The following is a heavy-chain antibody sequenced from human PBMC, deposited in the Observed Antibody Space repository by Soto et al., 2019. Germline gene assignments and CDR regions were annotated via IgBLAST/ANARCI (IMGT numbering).Heavy chain of an antibody. CDR3: AKGDRSGGSLNWFDP. D-gene: IGHD2-15*01. CDR2: ISGSGGST. Sequence: GGSLRLSCAASGFTFSSYAMSWVRQAPGKGLEWVSAISGSGGSTYYADSVKGRFTISRDNSKNTLYLQMNSLRAEDTAVYYCAKGDRSGGSLNWFDPWGQGTLVTVFS. J-gene: IGHJ5*02. V-gene: IGHV3-23*01. CDR1: GFTFSSYA.